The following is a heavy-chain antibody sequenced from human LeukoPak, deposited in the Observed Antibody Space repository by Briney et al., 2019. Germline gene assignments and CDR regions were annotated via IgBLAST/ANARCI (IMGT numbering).Heavy chain of an antibody. V-gene: IGHV3-23*01. CDR3: AKDAPVNIVVVPAANS. Sequence: GGSLRLSCAASGFTLSSYAMSWVRQAPGKGLEWVSAISGSGGSTYYADSVKGRFTISRDNSKNTLYLQMNSLRAEDTAVYYCAKDAPVNIVVVPAANSWGQGTLVTVSS. CDR1: GFTLSSYA. CDR2: ISGSGGST. J-gene: IGHJ4*02. D-gene: IGHD2-2*01.